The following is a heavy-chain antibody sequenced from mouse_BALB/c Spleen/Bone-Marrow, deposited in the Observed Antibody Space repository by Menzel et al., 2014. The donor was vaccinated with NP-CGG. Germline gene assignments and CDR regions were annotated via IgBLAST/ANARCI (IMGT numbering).Heavy chain of an antibody. J-gene: IGHJ3*01. CDR1: GFTFSSYY. Sequence: EVKLMESGGGLVKLGGSLKLSCAASGFTFSSYYMSWVRQTPEKRLELVAAINSNGGSTYYPDTVKGRFTISSDNAKNTLYLQMSRQKSEDTALYYCARQPLYDYGSWFAYWGQGTLVTVSA. D-gene: IGHD2-4*01. CDR2: INSNGGST. CDR3: ARQPLYDYGSWFAY. V-gene: IGHV5-6-2*01.